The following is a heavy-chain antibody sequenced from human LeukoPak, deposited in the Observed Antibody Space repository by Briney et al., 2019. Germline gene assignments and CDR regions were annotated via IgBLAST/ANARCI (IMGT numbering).Heavy chain of an antibody. D-gene: IGHD3-16*01. Sequence: ASVKVSCKASGYTFTGYYMHWVRQAPGQGLEWMGWINPNSGGTNYAQKFQGRVTMTRDTSISTAYMELSRLRSDDTAVYYCASSSMITFGGVTFSFDYWGQGTLVTVSS. J-gene: IGHJ4*02. V-gene: IGHV1-2*02. CDR2: INPNSGGT. CDR1: GYTFTGYY. CDR3: ASSSMITFGGVTFSFDY.